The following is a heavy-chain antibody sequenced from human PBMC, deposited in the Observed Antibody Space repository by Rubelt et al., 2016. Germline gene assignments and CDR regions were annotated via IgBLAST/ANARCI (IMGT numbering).Heavy chain of an antibody. CDR3: AGPSQGWGGKGGYFDL. J-gene: IGHJ4*02. CDR1: GGSISGSSYY. D-gene: IGHD3-10*01. Sequence: QLQLQESGPGLVKPSETLSLTCTVSGGSISGSSYYWGWIRQPPGKGLEWIGNVYYSGSTYYNPSLKSRVTISVDTSKNQFPLKLSAVTAGDTAVYFCAGPSQGWGGKGGYFDLWGPGILVTVSS. CDR2: VYYSGST. V-gene: IGHV4-39*01.